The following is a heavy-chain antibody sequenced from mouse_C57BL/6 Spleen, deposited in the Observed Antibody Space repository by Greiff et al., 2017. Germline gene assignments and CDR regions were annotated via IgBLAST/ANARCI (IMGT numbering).Heavy chain of an antibody. CDR3: ARGGITTVHYARDY. D-gene: IGHD1-1*01. CDR1: GYTFTDYY. J-gene: IGHJ4*01. V-gene: IGHV1-19*01. CDR2: INPYNGGT. Sequence: EVKLQESGPVLVKPGASVKMSCKASGYTFTDYYMNWVKQSHGKSLEWIGVINPYNGGTSYNQKFKGKATLTVDKSSSTAYMELNSLTSEDSAVYYCARGGITTVHYARDYWGQGTSVTVSS.